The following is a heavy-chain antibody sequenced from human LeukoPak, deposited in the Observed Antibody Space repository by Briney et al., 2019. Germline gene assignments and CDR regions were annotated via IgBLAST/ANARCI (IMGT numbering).Heavy chain of an antibody. Sequence: GGSLRLSCAASGFTFSTYAMHWVRQAPGKGLEYVSAISSNGGSTYYANSVKGRFTISRDNSKNTLYLQMGSLRAEDMAVYYCAKVPIVVVTAPQYFDYWGQGTLVTVSS. CDR1: GFTFSTYA. J-gene: IGHJ4*02. V-gene: IGHV3-64*01. CDR2: ISSNGGST. D-gene: IGHD2-21*02. CDR3: AKVPIVVVTAPQYFDY.